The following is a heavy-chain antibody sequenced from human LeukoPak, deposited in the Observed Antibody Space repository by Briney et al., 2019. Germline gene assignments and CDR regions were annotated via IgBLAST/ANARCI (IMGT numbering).Heavy chain of an antibody. Sequence: GGSLRLSCAASGFTFSSYAMSWVRQAPGKGLEWVSAISGSGGSTYYADSVKGWFTISRDNSKNTLYLQMNSLRAEDTAVYYCAKDHGITMVRGPDSPSAVDYWGQGALVTVSS. CDR3: AKDHGITMVRGPDSPSAVDY. D-gene: IGHD3-10*01. V-gene: IGHV3-23*01. CDR1: GFTFSSYA. CDR2: ISGSGGST. J-gene: IGHJ4*02.